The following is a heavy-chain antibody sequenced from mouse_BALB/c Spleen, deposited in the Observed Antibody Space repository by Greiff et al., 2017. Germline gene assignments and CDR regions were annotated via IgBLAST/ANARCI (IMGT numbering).Heavy chain of an antibody. Sequence: EVMLVDSGGGLVQPGGSLKLSCAASGFTFSSYGLSWVRQTPDKRLELVATINSNGGSTYYPDSVKGRFTISRDNAKNTLYLQMSSLKSEDTAMYYCARDYYGTFDYWGQGTTLTVSS. V-gene: IGHV5-6-3*01. CDR1: GFTFSSYG. D-gene: IGHD1-1*01. CDR2: INSNGGST. CDR3: ARDYYGTFDY. J-gene: IGHJ2*01.